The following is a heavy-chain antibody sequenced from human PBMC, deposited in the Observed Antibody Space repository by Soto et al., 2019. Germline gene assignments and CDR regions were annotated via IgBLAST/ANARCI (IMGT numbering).Heavy chain of an antibody. D-gene: IGHD3-10*01. CDR3: ARAFMVRGVIFDY. CDR2: IYYSGGT. V-gene: IGHV4-59*01. Sequence: SETLSLTCTVSGGSISSYYWSWIRQPPGKGLEWIGYIYYSGGTNYNPSLKSRVTISVDTSKNQFSLKLSSVTAADTAVYYCARAFMVRGVIFDYWGQGTQVTVSS. CDR1: GGSISSYY. J-gene: IGHJ4*02.